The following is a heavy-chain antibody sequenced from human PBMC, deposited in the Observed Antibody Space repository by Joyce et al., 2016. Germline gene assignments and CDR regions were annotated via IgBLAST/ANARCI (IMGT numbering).Heavy chain of an antibody. J-gene: IGHJ6*02. Sequence: QVLLVQSGAAVKRPGSSLRVSCKSSGGDFSNYTVNWVRQAPGQRLEWMGGIIPFCGCGKYAVDLHGRVTLTADQSTRTAYLELSSLTSADTAVYYCARGGTSSDHYFFYTLDLLGPGTTVIVSS. CDR2: IIPFCGCG. D-gene: IGHD1-14*01. CDR3: ARGGTSSDHYFFYTLDL. V-gene: IGHV1-69*12. CDR1: GGDFSNYT.